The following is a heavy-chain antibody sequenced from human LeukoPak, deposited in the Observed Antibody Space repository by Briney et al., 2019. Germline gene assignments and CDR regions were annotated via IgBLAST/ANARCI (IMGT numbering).Heavy chain of an antibody. J-gene: IGHJ4*02. D-gene: IGHD4-17*01. V-gene: IGHV3-21*01. CDR1: GFTFSSYS. CDR2: ISSSSSYI. CDR3: ARDMKRTVTYDY. Sequence: GGSLRLSCAASGFTFSSYSMNWVRQAPGKGLELVSSISSSSSYIYYADSVKGRFTISRDNAKNSLYLQMNSLRAEDTAVYYCARDMKRTVTYDYWGQGTLVTVSS.